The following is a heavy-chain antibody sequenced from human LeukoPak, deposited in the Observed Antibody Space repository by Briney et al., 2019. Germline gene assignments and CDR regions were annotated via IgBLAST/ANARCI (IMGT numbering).Heavy chain of an antibody. J-gene: IGHJ1*01. CDR3: AGSITSSWYGDFQH. Sequence: SETLSLTCTVSGGSMSGYFWRWIRQPPGKGLEWIGYIYYSGSTNYNPSLKSRVTISVDTSKNQFSLKLSSVTAADTAVYYCAGSITSSWYGDFQHWGQGTLVTVSS. D-gene: IGHD6-13*01. CDR1: GGSMSGYF. CDR2: IYYSGST. V-gene: IGHV4-59*01.